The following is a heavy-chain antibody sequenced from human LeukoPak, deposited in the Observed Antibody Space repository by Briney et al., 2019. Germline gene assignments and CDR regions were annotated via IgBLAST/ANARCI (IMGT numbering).Heavy chain of an antibody. CDR1: GGSISSDF. CDR3: ARCRDEFGDYGFDF. D-gene: IGHD4-17*01. Sequence: PSETLSLTCSVSGGSISSDFWSWLRQPPGKGLEWMGYIYSSGSTKYNPSLKSRVTISVDTSKNQFSLKLSSVTAADTAVYYCARCRDEFGDYGFDFWGQGNLVTVSS. V-gene: IGHV4-59*01. CDR2: IYSSGST. J-gene: IGHJ4*02.